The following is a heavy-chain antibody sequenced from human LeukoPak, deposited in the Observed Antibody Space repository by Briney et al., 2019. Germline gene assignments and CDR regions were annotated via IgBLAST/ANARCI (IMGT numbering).Heavy chain of an antibody. D-gene: IGHD6-19*01. CDR2: INHSGST. CDR1: GGSFSGYY. Sequence: SETLSLTCAVYGGSFSGYYWSWIRQPPGKGLEWIGEINHSGSTNYNPSLKSRVTISVDTSKNQFSLKLSSVTAADTAVYYCARGGDDNSGWYEWGQGTLVTVSS. CDR3: ARGGDDNSGWYE. J-gene: IGHJ4*02. V-gene: IGHV4-34*01.